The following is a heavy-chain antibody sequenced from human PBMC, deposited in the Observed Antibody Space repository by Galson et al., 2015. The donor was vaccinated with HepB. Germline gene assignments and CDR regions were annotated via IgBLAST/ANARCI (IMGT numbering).Heavy chain of an antibody. J-gene: IGHJ4*02. CDR2: INSDGSST. CDR3: ARELSWSGRDY. D-gene: IGHD3-3*01. Sequence: SLRLSCAASGFTFSSYWMHWVRQAPGKGLVWVSRINSDGSSTTYADSVMGRFTISRDNAKNSVYLQMNSLRAEDTAVYYCARELSWSGRDYWGQGTLVIVSS. V-gene: IGHV3-74*01. CDR1: GFTFSSYW.